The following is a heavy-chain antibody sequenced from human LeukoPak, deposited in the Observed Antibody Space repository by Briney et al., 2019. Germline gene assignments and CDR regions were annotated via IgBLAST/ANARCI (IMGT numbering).Heavy chain of an antibody. V-gene: IGHV3-74*01. CDR1: VFTLRDYW. Sequence: GGTLRLSPAASVFTLRDYWMHWVRHAPGKGRVWVSRVNRVGSSTSYADSAKGRFTTSRDNAKKTLSLQMNRLRAEDTAVYYCARDRSISAAGDPYWGQETLVTVSS. D-gene: IGHD6-13*01. J-gene: IGHJ4*02. CDR2: VNRVGSST. CDR3: ARDRSISAAGDPY.